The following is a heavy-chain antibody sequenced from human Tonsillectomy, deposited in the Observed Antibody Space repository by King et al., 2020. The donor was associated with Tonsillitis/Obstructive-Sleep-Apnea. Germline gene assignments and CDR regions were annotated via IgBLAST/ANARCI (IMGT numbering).Heavy chain of an antibody. CDR2: ISGSGGST. CDR1: GFTFSSYA. CDR3: ARTVTVVNLSEFDY. J-gene: IGHJ4*02. Sequence: VQLVESGGGLVQPGGSLRLSCAASGFTFSSYAMSWVRQAPGKGLEWVSAISGSGGSTYYADSVKGRFTISRDTFKNTLYLQMNSLRAEDTAVYYCARTVTVVNLSEFDYWGQGTLVTVSS. V-gene: IGHV3-23*04. D-gene: IGHD3-22*01.